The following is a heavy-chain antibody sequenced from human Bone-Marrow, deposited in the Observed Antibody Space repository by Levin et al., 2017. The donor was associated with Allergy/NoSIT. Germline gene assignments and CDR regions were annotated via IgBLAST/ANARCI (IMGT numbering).Heavy chain of an antibody. CDR2: ISSSSSYI. D-gene: IGHD3-10*01. CDR3: ARDPFGATWRYYFDY. CDR1: GFTFSSYS. V-gene: IGHV3-21*01. Sequence: GGSLRLSCAASGFTFSSYSMNWVRQAPGKGLEWVSSISSSSSYIYYADSVKGRFTISRDNAKNSLYLQMNSLRAEDTAVYYCARDPFGATWRYYFDYWGQGTLVTVSS. J-gene: IGHJ4*02.